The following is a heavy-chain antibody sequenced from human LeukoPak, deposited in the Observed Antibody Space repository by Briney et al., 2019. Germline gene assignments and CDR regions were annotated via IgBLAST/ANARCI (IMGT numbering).Heavy chain of an antibody. J-gene: IGHJ4*02. D-gene: IGHD3-16*02. CDR2: INHSGST. Sequence: PSETLSLTCAVYGGSFSGYYWSWIRQPPGKGLEWIGEINHSGSTNYNPSLKSRVTISVDTSKNQFSLKLSSVTAADTAVYYCARRVAKITFGGVTVYFDYWGQGTLVTVSS. CDR3: ARRVAKITFGGVTVYFDY. CDR1: GGSFSGYY. V-gene: IGHV4-34*01.